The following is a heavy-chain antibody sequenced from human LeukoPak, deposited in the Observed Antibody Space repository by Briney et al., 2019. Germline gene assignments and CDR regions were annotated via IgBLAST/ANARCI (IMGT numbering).Heavy chain of an antibody. V-gene: IGHV4-30-2*02. J-gene: IGHJ3*02. Sequence: SETLSLTCAVSGGSISSGGYAWTWIRQPPGKGLEWIGYIYHSGSTYYNPSLKSRVTISVDRSKNQFSLKLSSVTAADTAVYYCARRLGPNAFDIWGQGTMVTVSS. D-gene: IGHD3-16*01. CDR3: ARRLGPNAFDI. CDR2: IYHSGST. CDR1: GGSISSGGYA.